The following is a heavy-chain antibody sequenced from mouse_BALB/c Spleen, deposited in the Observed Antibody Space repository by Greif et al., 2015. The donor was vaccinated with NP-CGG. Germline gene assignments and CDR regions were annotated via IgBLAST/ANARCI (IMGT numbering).Heavy chain of an antibody. CDR2: IDPGKGKT. CDR3: ARKLGRGLYFDY. J-gene: IGHJ2*01. CDR1: GKKKKETE. V-gene: IGHV14-3*02. Sequence: VHVKQSGAELVKPGASVKLRRTASGKKKKETERNWVKQRPEQGKERIGRIDPGKGKTKKDPKFQGKATKTADTSSNTAGRQLRFRTAEDTHVCVCARKLGRGLYFDYWGPGTTLTVSS. D-gene: IGHD4-1*01.